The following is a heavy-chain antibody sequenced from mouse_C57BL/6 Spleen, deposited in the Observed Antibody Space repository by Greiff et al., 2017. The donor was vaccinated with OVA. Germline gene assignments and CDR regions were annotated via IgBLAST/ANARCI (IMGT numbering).Heavy chain of an antibody. Sequence: EVQRVESGPGLVKPSQSLSLTCSVTGYSITSGYYWNWIRQFPGNKLEWMGYISYDGSNNYNPSLKNRISITRDTSKNQFFLKLNSVTTEDTATYYCARVGNPAWFAYWGQGTLVTVSA. CDR1: GYSITSGYY. CDR3: ARVGNPAWFAY. J-gene: IGHJ3*01. CDR2: ISYDGSN. V-gene: IGHV3-6*01. D-gene: IGHD2-1*01.